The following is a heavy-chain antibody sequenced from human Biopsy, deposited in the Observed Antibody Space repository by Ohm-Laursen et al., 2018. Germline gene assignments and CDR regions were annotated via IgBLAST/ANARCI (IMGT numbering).Heavy chain of an antibody. D-gene: IGHD3-22*01. CDR3: AKDQGYYYDRSVYYYFDY. CDR1: GDSVTKYY. V-gene: IGHV4-59*02. J-gene: IGHJ4*02. Sequence: SETLSLTCTVSGDSVTKYYWSWIRQPPGKGLEWIGHIYYSVMTNYNPSLQSRVSISVDTSRNQVSLTLSSVTAADTAVYYCAKDQGYYYDRSVYYYFDYWGQGTLVTVSS. CDR2: IYYSVMT.